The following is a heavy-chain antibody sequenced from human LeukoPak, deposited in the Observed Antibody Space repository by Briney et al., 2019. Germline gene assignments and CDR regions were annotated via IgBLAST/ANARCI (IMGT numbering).Heavy chain of an antibody. CDR3: ARGIAAAGRSSFDY. D-gene: IGHD6-13*01. J-gene: IGHJ4*02. CDR2: INPNSGGT. Sequence: GASVKVSCKASGYTFTGYYMHWVRQAPGQGLEWMGWINPNSGGTNYAQKFQGRVTMTRDTSISTAYMELSRLRSDDTAVYYCARGIAAAGRSSFDYWGQGTLVTVSS. CDR1: GYTFTGYY. V-gene: IGHV1-2*02.